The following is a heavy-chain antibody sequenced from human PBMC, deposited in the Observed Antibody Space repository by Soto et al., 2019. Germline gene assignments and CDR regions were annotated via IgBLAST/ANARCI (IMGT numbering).Heavy chain of an antibody. Sequence: SETLSLTSIVSGTSISSRVSYWALIRQPPEKGLEGIATIYPNGDTHNIPSLNRRHSSSVDTSTNRFSLKLTSVPAADTAMYYCAVHPRDWSLQDCGQGIWVTVSS. D-gene: IGHD2-21*02. V-gene: IGHV4-39*02. CDR3: AVHPRDWSLQD. CDR1: GTSISSRVSY. J-gene: IGHJ1*01. CDR2: IYPNGDT.